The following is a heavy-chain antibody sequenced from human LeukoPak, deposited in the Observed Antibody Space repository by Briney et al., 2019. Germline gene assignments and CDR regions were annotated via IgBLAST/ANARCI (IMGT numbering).Heavy chain of an antibody. Sequence: ASVKVSCKASGYTFTGYYMHWVRQAPGQGLEWMGWINPNSGGTNYAQKFQGRVTMTRDTSISTAYMELSRLRSDDTAVYYCARDFGEVGSIAVAGTGYWGQGTLVTVSS. J-gene: IGHJ4*02. V-gene: IGHV1-2*02. CDR2: INPNSGGT. CDR3: ARDFGEVGSIAVAGTGY. CDR1: GYTFTGYY. D-gene: IGHD6-19*01.